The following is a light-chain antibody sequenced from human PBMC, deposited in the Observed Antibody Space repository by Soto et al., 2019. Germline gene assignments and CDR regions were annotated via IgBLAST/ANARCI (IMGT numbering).Light chain of an antibody. CDR1: SGHSSYA. CDR2: LNNDGSH. V-gene: IGLV4-69*01. CDR3: SSFTSNRIYV. J-gene: IGLJ1*01. Sequence: QLVLTQSPSASASLGASVKLTCTLSSGHSSYAIAWHQKQPGKGPRYLMDLNNDGSHTKGDGIPDRFSGSSSGADRYLIISSLQSEDEADYYCSSFTSNRIYVFGPGTKLTVL.